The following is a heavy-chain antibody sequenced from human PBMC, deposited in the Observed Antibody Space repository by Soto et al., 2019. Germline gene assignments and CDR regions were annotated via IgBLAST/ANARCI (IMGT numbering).Heavy chain of an antibody. CDR3: GTFLRPTSPDV. CDR2: TYYRSTWYN. V-gene: IGHV6-1*01. J-gene: IGHJ6*04. D-gene: IGHD2-2*01. CDR1: GASVSSKSAA. Sequence: SQTLSLTCAISGASVSSKSAAWNWFRQSPSRGLEWLGRTYYRSTWYNDYEVSVNSRITINPDTSKNQFSLHLNSVTPADTAVYYCGTFLRPTSPDVWGEGTTVTVSS.